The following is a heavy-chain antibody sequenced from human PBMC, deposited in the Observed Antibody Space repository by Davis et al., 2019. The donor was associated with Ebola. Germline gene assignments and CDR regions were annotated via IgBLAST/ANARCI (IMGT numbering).Heavy chain of an antibody. CDR1: GFTFSSYG. J-gene: IGHJ4*02. V-gene: IGHV3-30*02. CDR2: IWYDGSNK. CDR3: AKGTTPSS. Sequence: GESLKISCAASGFTFSSYGMHWVRQAPGKGLEWVAVIWYDGSNKYYADSVKGRFTISRDNSKNTLYLQMNSLRAEEPAVYYCAKGTTPSSWGQGTLVTVSS. D-gene: IGHD6-13*01.